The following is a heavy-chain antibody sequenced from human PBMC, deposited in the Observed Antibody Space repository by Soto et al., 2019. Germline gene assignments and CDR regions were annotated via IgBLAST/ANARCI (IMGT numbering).Heavy chain of an antibody. J-gene: IGHJ5*02. D-gene: IGHD2-21*02. CDR2: ISSNGRTT. CDR3: VKDHTATDGIGIYNWLDT. Sequence: PGGSXRLSCSTSGFTFSTYAMHWVRQAPGKGLEYIAGISSNGRTTSYKDSVKGSVTISRDNSERTLHLQMSSLRLDDTAVYFCVKDHTATDGIGIYNWLDTWGQGTRVTVSS. CDR1: GFTFSTYA. V-gene: IGHV3-64D*09.